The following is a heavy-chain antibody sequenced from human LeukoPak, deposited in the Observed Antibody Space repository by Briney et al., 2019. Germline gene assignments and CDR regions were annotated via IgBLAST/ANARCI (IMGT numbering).Heavy chain of an antibody. V-gene: IGHV3-30-3*01. CDR1: GFTFSSYA. Sequence: PGGSLRLSCAASGFTFSSYAMHWVRRAPGKGLEWVAVISYDGSNKYYADSVKGRFTISRDNSKNTLYLQMNSLRAEDTAVYYCARVPIAAAGNNWYFDLWGRGTLVTVSS. J-gene: IGHJ2*01. CDR3: ARVPIAAAGNNWYFDL. D-gene: IGHD6-13*01. CDR2: ISYDGSNK.